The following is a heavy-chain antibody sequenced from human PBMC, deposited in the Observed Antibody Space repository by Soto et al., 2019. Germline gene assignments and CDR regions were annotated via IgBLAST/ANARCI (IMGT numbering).Heavy chain of an antibody. CDR2: INPSGGST. V-gene: IGHV1-46*01. Sequence: GASVKVSCKASGYTFTSYYMHWVRQAPGQGLEWMGIINPSGGSTSYAQKFQGRVTMTRDTSTSTVYMELSSLRSDDTAVYYCARAPPGTGWFDPWGQGTLVTVSS. CDR3: ARAPPGTGWFDP. J-gene: IGHJ5*02. CDR1: GYTFTSYY. D-gene: IGHD1-1*01.